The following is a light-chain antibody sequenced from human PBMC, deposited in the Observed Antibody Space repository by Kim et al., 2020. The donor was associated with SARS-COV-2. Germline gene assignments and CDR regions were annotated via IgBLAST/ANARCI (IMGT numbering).Light chain of an antibody. CDR3: LLYFGDAGV. CDR2: STI. J-gene: IGLJ3*02. V-gene: IGLV7-43*01. CDR1: TGAVTSGHY. Sequence: PGGTITLTCASSTGAVTSGHYPNWFQQKPGQAPRALIYSTIRRHSWTPGRFSGSLLGGKAALTLSGVQPEDEAEYFCLLYFGDAGVFGGGTQLTVL.